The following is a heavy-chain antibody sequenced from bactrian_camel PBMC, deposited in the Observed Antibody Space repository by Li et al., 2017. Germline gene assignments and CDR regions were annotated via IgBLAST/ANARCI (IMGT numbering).Heavy chain of an antibody. Sequence: HVQLVESGGGSVNAGGSLRLSCESRGDAMSINCWGWFRQAPGKSREAVPTIGSGTTTYADSVKGRFTISQNHAENMLYLQMDDLKIEDTGRYYCVAEVGWCIEPRGWRVDFGSWGPGTQVTVS. J-gene: IGHJ6*01. CDR2: IGSGTT. V-gene: IGHV3S53*01. D-gene: IGHD1*01. CDR1: GDAMSINC. CDR3: VAEVGWCIEPRGWRVDFGS.